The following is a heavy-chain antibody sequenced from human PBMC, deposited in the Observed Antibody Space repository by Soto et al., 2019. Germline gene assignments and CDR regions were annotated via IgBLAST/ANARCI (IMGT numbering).Heavy chain of an antibody. CDR1: GFTFSSYD. D-gene: IGHD5-18*01. Sequence: EVQLVESGGGLVQPGGSLRLSCAASGFTFSSYDMHWVRQATGKGLEWVSAIGTAGDTYYPGSVKGRFTISRENAKNSLYLQMNSLSAGDTAVYYCARGLLGYSYGINVWGQGTTVTVSS. V-gene: IGHV3-13*04. CDR3: ARGLLGYSYGINV. J-gene: IGHJ6*02. CDR2: IGTAGDT.